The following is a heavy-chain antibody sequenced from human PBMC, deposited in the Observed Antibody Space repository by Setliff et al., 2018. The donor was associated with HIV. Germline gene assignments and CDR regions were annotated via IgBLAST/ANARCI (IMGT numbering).Heavy chain of an antibody. J-gene: IGHJ5*02. D-gene: IGHD3-3*01. Sequence: WASVKVSCKASGYTFTSYDINWVRQATGQGLEWMGWMSPDSGNTVYAQKFQGRVTMTRNTSISTAYMELFSLRSDGTAVYYCARQLSNSLESWGQGSLVTVSS. CDR1: GYTFTSYD. CDR3: ARQLSNSLES. CDR2: MSPDSGNT. V-gene: IGHV1-8*02.